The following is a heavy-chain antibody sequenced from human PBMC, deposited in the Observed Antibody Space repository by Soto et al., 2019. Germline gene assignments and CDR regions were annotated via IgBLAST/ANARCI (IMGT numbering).Heavy chain of an antibody. CDR2: IWYDGSNK. V-gene: IGHV3-33*01. D-gene: IGHD6-13*01. J-gene: IGHJ4*02. CDR1: EYTFTGYY. Sequence: SCKASEYTFTGYYMHWVRQAPGKGLEWVAVIWYDGSNKYYADSVKGRFTISRDNSKNTLYLQMNSLRAEDTAVYYCASGQQLVPFDYWGQGTLVTVSS. CDR3: ASGQQLVPFDY.